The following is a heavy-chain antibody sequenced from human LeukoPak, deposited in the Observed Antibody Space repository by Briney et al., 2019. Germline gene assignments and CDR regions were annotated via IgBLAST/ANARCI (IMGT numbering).Heavy chain of an antibody. V-gene: IGHV1-46*01. J-gene: IGHJ4*02. CDR2: INPSGGST. CDR1: GYTFTSYY. CDR3: ARDGTSSSWSYPPDY. Sequence: AASVKVSCKASGYTFTSYYMHWVRQAPGRGLEWVGTINPSGGSTSYAQKFQGRVTMTRDTSTSTVYMELSSLRSEDTAVYYCARDGTSSSWSYPPDYWGQGTLVTVSS. D-gene: IGHD6-13*01.